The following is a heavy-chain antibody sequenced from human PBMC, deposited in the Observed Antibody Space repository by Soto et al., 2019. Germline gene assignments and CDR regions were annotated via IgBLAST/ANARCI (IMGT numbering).Heavy chain of an antibody. J-gene: IGHJ5*02. D-gene: IGHD6-13*01. CDR3: AREIAAAMNWFDP. Sequence: QVQLVESGGGVVQPGRSLRLSCAASGFTFSSYAMHWVRHAPGKGLEWVAVISYDGSNKYYADSVKGRFTISRDNSKNTLYLQMNSLRAEDTAVYYCAREIAAAMNWFDPWGQGTLVTVSS. V-gene: IGHV3-30-3*01. CDR1: GFTFSSYA. CDR2: ISYDGSNK.